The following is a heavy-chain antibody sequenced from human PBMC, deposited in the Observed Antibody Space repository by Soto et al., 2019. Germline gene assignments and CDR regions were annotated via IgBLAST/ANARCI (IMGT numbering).Heavy chain of an antibody. J-gene: IGHJ6*02. CDR3: ARLAEDIVVVPAAITYYGMDV. D-gene: IGHD2-2*01. V-gene: IGHV4-4*02. CDR2: IYHSGST. Sequence: SETLSLTCAVSGGSISSSNWWSWVRQPPGKGLEWIGEIYHSGSTNYNPSLKSRVTISVDTSKNQFSLKLSSVTAADTAVYYCARLAEDIVVVPAAITYYGMDVWGQGTTVTVSS. CDR1: GGSISSSNW.